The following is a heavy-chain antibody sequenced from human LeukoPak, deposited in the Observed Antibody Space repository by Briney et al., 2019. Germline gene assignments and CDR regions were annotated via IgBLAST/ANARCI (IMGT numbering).Heavy chain of an antibody. CDR2: INHSGST. J-gene: IGHJ4*02. D-gene: IGHD5-18*01. CDR1: GGSFSGYY. Sequence: SETLSLTCAVYGGSFSGYYWSWIRQPPGKGLEWIGEINHSGSTNYNPSLKSRVTISVDTSKNQFPLKLSSVTAADTAVYYCARTRRSGYSYGKFFDYWGQGTLVTVSS. V-gene: IGHV4-34*01. CDR3: ARTRRSGYSYGKFFDY.